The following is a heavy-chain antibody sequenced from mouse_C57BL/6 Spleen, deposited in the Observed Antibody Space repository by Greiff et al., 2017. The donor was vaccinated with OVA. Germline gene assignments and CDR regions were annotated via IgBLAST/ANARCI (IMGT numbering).Heavy chain of an antibody. CDR3: ARLTGTWYFDV. CDR1: GFTFSSYG. Sequence: EVQGVESGGDLVKPGGSLKLSCAASGFTFSSYGMSWVRQTPDKRLEWVATISSGGSYTYYPDIVKGRFTISRDNAKNTLYLQMSSLKSEDTAMYYCARLTGTWYFDVWGTGTTVTVSS. J-gene: IGHJ1*03. V-gene: IGHV5-6*01. CDR2: ISSGGSYT. D-gene: IGHD4-1*01.